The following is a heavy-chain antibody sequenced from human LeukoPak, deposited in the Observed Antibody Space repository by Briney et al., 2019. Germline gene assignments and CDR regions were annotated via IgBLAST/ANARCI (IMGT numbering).Heavy chain of an antibody. CDR3: AKGTFGLWTDAFDI. Sequence: GRSLRLSCAASGFTFSSYGMHWVRQAPGKGLEWVAVISYDGSNKYYADSVKGRFTISRDNSKNTLYLQMNSLRAEDTAVYYCAKGTFGLWTDAFDIWGQGTMVTVSS. CDR2: ISYDGSNK. J-gene: IGHJ3*02. V-gene: IGHV3-30*18. D-gene: IGHD4/OR15-4a*01. CDR1: GFTFSSYG.